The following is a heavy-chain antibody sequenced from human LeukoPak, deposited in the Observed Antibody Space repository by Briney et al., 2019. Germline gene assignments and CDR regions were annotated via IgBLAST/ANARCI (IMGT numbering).Heavy chain of an antibody. V-gene: IGHV3-48*03. Sequence: GGSLRLSCAAPGFTFSSYEMNWVRQAPGKGLEWVSCISSSGSTIYYADSVKGRFTISRDNAKNSLYLQMNSLRAEDTAVYYCARVDYYDSSGYCYGLFGYWGQGTLVTVSS. CDR1: GFTFSSYE. J-gene: IGHJ4*02. D-gene: IGHD3-22*01. CDR2: ISSSGSTI. CDR3: ARVDYYDSSGYCYGLFGY.